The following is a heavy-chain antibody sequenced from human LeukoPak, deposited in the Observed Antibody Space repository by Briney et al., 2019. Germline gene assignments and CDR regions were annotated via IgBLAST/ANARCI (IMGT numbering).Heavy chain of an antibody. CDR1: GDTFTGYY. D-gene: IGHD3-16*01. V-gene: IGHV1-2*02. CDR2: INPNSGGT. Sequence: GASVKVSCKASGDTFTGYYMHWVRQAPGQGLEWMGWINPNSGGTNYAQKFQGRVTMTRDTSISTAYMELSRLRSDDTAVYYCARGPPTFGGLPHDYWGQGTLVTVSS. CDR3: ARGPPTFGGLPHDY. J-gene: IGHJ4*02.